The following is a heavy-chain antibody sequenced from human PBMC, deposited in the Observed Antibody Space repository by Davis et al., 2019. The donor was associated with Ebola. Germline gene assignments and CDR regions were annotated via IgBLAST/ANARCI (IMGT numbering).Heavy chain of an antibody. J-gene: IGHJ6*02. CDR2: IRSKANSYAT. V-gene: IGHV3-73*01. CDR1: GFTFSGSA. CDR3: AKDIGGIAARPYYYYYYGMDV. Sequence: GGSLRLSCAASGFTFSGSAMHWVRQASGKGLEWVGRIRSKANSYATAYAASVKGRFTISRDNSKNSLYLQMNSLRTEDTALYYCAKDIGGIAARPYYYYYYGMDVWGQGTTVTVSS. D-gene: IGHD6-6*01.